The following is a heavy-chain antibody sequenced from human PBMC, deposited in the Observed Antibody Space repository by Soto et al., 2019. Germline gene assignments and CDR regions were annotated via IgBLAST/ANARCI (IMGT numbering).Heavy chain of an antibody. D-gene: IGHD2-2*01. J-gene: IGHJ4*02. CDR1: GFTFNHYA. CDR3: AKGVAGPHCTRPSCLFYFDY. V-gene: IGHV3-23*01. CDR2: ISDSGAT. Sequence: EVQLLQSGGVLVQPGGSLRLSCAASGFTFNHYAMNWVRQAPGKGLEWVSTISDSGATYYADSVKGRFTISRDNSKNRLYLQMNSLRAEDTAVYFCAKGVAGPHCTRPSCLFYFDYWGQGTLVTVSS.